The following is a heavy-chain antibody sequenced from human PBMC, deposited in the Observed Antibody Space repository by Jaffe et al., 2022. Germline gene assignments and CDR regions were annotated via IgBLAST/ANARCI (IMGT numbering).Heavy chain of an antibody. CDR1: GYSISSGYY. J-gene: IGHJ4*02. V-gene: IGHV4-38-2*01. Sequence: QVQLQESGPGLVKPSETLSLTCAVSGYSISSGYYWGWIRQPPGKGLEWIGSVYHSGSTYYNPSLKSRVTISVDTSKNQFSLRLSSVTAADTAVYYCARLGNVFLYFGESSAPFGWKFDYWGQGTLVTVSS. CDR2: VYHSGST. D-gene: IGHD3-10*01. CDR3: ARLGNVFLYFGESSAPFGWKFDY.